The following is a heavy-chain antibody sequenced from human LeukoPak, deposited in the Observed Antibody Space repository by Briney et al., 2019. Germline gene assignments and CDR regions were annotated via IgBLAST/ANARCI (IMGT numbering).Heavy chain of an antibody. Sequence: GGPLRLSCAASGFTFSSYGMHWVRQAPGKGLEWVAVISYDGSNKYYADSVKGRFTISRDNSKNTLYLQMNSRRAEDAAVYYCANLASARDHALDIWRQGTMVTVSS. CDR2: ISYDGSNK. V-gene: IGHV3-30*18. D-gene: IGHD5-24*01. CDR1: GFTFSSYG. J-gene: IGHJ3*02. CDR3: ANLASARDHALDI.